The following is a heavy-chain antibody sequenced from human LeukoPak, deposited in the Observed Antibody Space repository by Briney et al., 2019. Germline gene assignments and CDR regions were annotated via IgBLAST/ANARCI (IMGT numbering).Heavy chain of an antibody. CDR2: IYPGDSDT. V-gene: IGHV5-51*01. Sequence: GESLKISCKGSGYSFTSYWISWVRQMPGKGLEWMGIIYPGDSDTRYSPSFQGQVTISADKSISTAYLQWSSLKASDTAMYYCASLDPPGRDGYNLFDYWGQGTLVTVSS. J-gene: IGHJ4*02. D-gene: IGHD5-24*01. CDR1: GYSFTSYW. CDR3: ASLDPPGRDGYNLFDY.